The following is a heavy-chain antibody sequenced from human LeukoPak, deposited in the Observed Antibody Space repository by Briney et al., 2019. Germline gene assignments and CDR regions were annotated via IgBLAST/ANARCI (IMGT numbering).Heavy chain of an antibody. V-gene: IGHV1-8*01. CDR3: ARGRRSYLVRAYYYDSSGYKYYYYYMDV. Sequence: ASVKVSCKASGYTFTSYDINWVRQATGQGLEWMGWMNPNSGNTGYAQKFQGRVTMTRNTSISTAYMELSSQRSEDTAVYYCARGRRSYLVRAYYYDSSGYKYYYYYMDVWGKGTTATVSS. CDR2: MNPNSGNT. J-gene: IGHJ6*03. CDR1: GYTFTSYD. D-gene: IGHD3-22*01.